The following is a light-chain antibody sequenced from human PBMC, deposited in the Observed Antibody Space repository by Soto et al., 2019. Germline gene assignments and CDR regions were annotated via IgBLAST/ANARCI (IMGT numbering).Light chain of an antibody. CDR1: SSDVGSYDY. CDR2: DVN. CDR3: CAYSTSGTHV. Sequence: QSVLTQPASVSGSPGQSITFSCTGTSSDVGSYDYVSWHQQHPGKAPKLIIFDVNNRPSGVPSRFSGPKSGNTASLTISGLQTEDEADYYCCAYSTSGTHVFGTGTKVTVL. V-gene: IGLV2-14*03. J-gene: IGLJ1*01.